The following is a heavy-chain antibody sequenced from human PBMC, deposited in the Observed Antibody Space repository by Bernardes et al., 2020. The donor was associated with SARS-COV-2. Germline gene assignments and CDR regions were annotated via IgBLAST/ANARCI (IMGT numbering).Heavy chain of an antibody. D-gene: IGHD3-10*01. CDR1: GFTFNTFW. Sequence: GGSLRLSCAASGFTFNTFWMSWVRQAPGKGLEWVANIKQDGGEKYYVDSVKGRFTISRDNARNSLYLQMNSLTAGDTAVYYCARARYYASGTYSPIDCWGQGTPVIVSP. V-gene: IGHV3-7*01. CDR3: ARARYYASGTYSPIDC. CDR2: IKQDGGEK. J-gene: IGHJ4*02.